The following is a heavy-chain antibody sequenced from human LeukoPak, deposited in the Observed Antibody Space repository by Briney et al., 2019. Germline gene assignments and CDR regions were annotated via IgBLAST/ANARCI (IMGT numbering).Heavy chain of an antibody. CDR1: GFTFSTYS. Sequence: GGSLRLSCAASGFTFSTYSMNWVRQAPGKGLEWVSSISNRITYIYYADSVKGRFTISRDNAKNSLYLQMNSLRADDTAVYYCARDRPDGSYYYGMGVWGQGTTVTVSS. J-gene: IGHJ6*02. CDR3: ARDRPDGSYYYGMGV. V-gene: IGHV3-21*01. CDR2: ISNRITYI. D-gene: IGHD1-14*01.